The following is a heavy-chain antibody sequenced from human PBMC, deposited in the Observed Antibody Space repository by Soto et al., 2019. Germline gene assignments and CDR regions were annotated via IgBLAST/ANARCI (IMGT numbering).Heavy chain of an antibody. Sequence: SETLSLTCTVSGGSISSGGYYWSWIRQHPGKGLEWIGYIYYSGSTYYNPSLKSRVTISVDTSKNQFSLKLSSVTAADTAVYYCARAPDYYDSSGYYPRAFDIWGQGTMVTVS. J-gene: IGHJ3*02. V-gene: IGHV4-31*03. D-gene: IGHD3-22*01. CDR3: ARAPDYYDSSGYYPRAFDI. CDR2: IYYSGST. CDR1: GGSISSGGYY.